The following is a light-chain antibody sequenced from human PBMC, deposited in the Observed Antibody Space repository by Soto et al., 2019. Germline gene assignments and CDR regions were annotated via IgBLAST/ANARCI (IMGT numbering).Light chain of an antibody. CDR2: GAS. J-gene: IGKJ1*01. V-gene: IGKV3-15*01. Sequence: EIVMTQSPATLSVSPGERDTLSCRASQSVSNNLAWDQKKPGQAPRLLIYGASTRATGIPARFSGSGSGAEVTLPISSLQAEDVAFYYCQQYNNWWTFGQGTRVDIK. CDR1: QSVSNN. CDR3: QQYNNWWT.